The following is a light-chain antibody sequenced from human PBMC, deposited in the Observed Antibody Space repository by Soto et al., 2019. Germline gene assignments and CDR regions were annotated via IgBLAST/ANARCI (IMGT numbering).Light chain of an antibody. J-gene: IGLJ3*02. Sequence: QTVVTQEPSLTVSPGGTVTLTCASSSGAVTSGSYPNWFQQKPGQAPRPLIHSTRNKYSSTPARFSGSLLGGKAALTVSGVQPDDEADYYCLLYYGGSLLFGGGTKLTFL. CDR1: SGAVTSGSY. CDR2: STR. V-gene: IGLV7-43*01. CDR3: LLYYGGSLL.